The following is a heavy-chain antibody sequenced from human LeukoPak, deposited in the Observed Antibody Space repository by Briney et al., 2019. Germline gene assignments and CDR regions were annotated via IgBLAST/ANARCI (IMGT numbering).Heavy chain of an antibody. J-gene: IGHJ4*02. D-gene: IGHD3-22*01. CDR1: GITLSNYG. CDR2: ISDSGGRT. CDR3: AKRGVVIRVILVGFHKEAYYFDS. Sequence: AGGSLRLYCAGSGITLSNYGMSWVRQAPGKGLEWGAGISDSGGRTNYADSVKGRFTIYRDNPKNTLYLQMNRLRAEDTAVYFCAKRGVVIRVILVGFHKEAYYFDSWGQGALVTVSS. V-gene: IGHV3-23*01.